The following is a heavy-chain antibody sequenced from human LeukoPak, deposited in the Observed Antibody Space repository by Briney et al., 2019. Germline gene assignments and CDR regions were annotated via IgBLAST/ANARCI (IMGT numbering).Heavy chain of an antibody. J-gene: IGHJ6*03. CDR1: GGSISSGSYY. D-gene: IGHD6-6*01. V-gene: IGHV4-61*02. CDR3: AREDQSIDYYYYYMDV. CDR2: IYTNGST. Sequence: ASETLSLTCTVSGGSISSGSYYWSWIRQPAGKGLEWIGRIYTNGSTNYNPSLKSRVTISVDTSKNQFSLKLSSVTAADTAVYYCAREDQSIDYYYYYMDVWGKGTTVTVSS.